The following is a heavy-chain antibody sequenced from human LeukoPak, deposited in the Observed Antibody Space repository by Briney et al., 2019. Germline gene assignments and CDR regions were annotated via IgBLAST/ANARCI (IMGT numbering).Heavy chain of an antibody. CDR3: AGLVGRYSSGLYYYYFDY. CDR2: MYLSGTT. CDR1: GDSINSLDL. V-gene: IGHV4-4*02. J-gene: IGHJ4*02. Sequence: YPSGTLSLTCTVSGDSINSLDLWSWVRQPPGKGLEWIGEMYLSGTTHSNPSVKSRVTMSIDKSKNQFFLNLSSVTAADTAVYYCAGLVGRYSSGLYYYYFDYWGQGTLVTVSS. D-gene: IGHD3-22*01.